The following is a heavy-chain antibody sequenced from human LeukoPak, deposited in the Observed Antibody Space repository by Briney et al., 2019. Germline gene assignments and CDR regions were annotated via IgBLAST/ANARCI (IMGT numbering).Heavy chain of an antibody. Sequence: PSETLSLTCTVSGGSISSSSYYWGWIRQPPGKGLEWIGSIYYSGSTYYNPSLKSRVTISVDTSKNQFSLKLSSVTAADTAVYYCARHQSFSYYDFWSGSSGDYWGQGTLVTVSS. V-gene: IGHV4-39*01. J-gene: IGHJ4*02. D-gene: IGHD3-3*01. CDR1: GGSISSSSYY. CDR2: IYYSGST. CDR3: ARHQSFSYYDFWSGSSGDY.